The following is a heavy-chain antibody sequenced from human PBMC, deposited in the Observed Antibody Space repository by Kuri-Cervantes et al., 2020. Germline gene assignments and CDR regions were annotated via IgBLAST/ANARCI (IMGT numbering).Heavy chain of an antibody. Sequence: ESLKISCTVSGYSISSGSYWAWIRQSPGKGLQWIGSLYHSGSTYHTPSLKGRVTIAGDASKNQFSLRLSSVTAADTAFYYCARGSSGYIVYWGQGTQVTVSS. D-gene: IGHD5-12*01. CDR1: GYSISSGSY. J-gene: IGHJ4*02. V-gene: IGHV4-38-2*02. CDR3: ARGSSGYIVY. CDR2: LYHSGST.